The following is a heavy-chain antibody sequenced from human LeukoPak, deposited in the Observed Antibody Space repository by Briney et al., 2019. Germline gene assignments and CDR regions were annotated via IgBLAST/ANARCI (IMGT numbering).Heavy chain of an antibody. D-gene: IGHD1-26*01. CDR2: IYYTGST. J-gene: IGHJ4*02. CDR1: GGSISSSTYY. V-gene: IGHV4-39*01. CDR3: ARHKGWELLY. Sequence: KPSETLSLTCTVSGGSISSSTYYWGWIRQPPGKGPEWIGSIYYTGSTYYNPSLKSRVTISVDTSKNQFSLKLSSVTAADTAVYYCARHKGWELLYWGQGTLVTVSS.